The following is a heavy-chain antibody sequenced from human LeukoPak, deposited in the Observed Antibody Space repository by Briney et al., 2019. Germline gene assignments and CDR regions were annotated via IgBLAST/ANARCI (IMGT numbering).Heavy chain of an antibody. D-gene: IGHD3-22*01. CDR2: INWNGGTT. CDR1: EFNYDDYA. V-gene: IGHV3-20*04. J-gene: IGHJ6*03. CDR3: ARNRYYYDSSGASPLYLSAYYIEV. Sequence: GGSLRLSCEASEFNYDDYAMVWLRQAPGKGLEWVAGINWNGGTTSYADSVKGRFTISRDNAKNSLYLQMNSLRAEDAALYYCARNRYYYDSSGASPLYLSAYYIEVGPKGPRVTVSS.